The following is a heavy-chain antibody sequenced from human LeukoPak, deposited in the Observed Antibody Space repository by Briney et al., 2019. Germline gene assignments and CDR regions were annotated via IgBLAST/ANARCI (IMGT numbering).Heavy chain of an antibody. CDR3: AILTVTTSI. Sequence: SETLSLTCTVSGGSISSDDYYWSWIRQPPGKGLEWIGYIYYSGNTYYNPSLQSRVTISVDRSKNQLSLKLSSVTAADTAVYYCAILTVTTSIWGQGTLVTVSS. J-gene: IGHJ4*02. CDR2: IYYSGNT. CDR1: GGSISSDDYY. V-gene: IGHV4-30-4*01. D-gene: IGHD4-17*01.